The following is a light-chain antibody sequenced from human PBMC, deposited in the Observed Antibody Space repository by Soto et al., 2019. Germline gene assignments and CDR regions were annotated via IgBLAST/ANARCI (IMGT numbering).Light chain of an antibody. J-gene: IGKJ4*01. CDR1: QSVFYNSDKKNF. V-gene: IGKV4-1*01. CDR3: QQYHSTPLT. Sequence: DIVLTQSPDFLSVSLGERATISCKSSQSVFYNSDKKNFLAWYQQKPGHPPRLLMSWASAPASGVPDRFSGSGSGTDFNLTISSLQAEDVAVYYCQQYHSTPLTFGGGTRMEI. CDR2: WAS.